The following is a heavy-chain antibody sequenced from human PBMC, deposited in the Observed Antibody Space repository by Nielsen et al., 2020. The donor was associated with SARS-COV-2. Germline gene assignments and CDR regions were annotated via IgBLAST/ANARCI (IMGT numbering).Heavy chain of an antibody. Sequence: LRLSCSVFSGSIISNDYYWSWFRQPAGRGLEWIGFIYHSGTTSYNPSLQSRVTISVDTSKNQFSLRLNSVTAADTAVYFCAKGSGYPWGHGTLVTVSS. CDR2: IYHSGTT. CDR3: AKGSGYP. CDR1: SGSIISNDYY. J-gene: IGHJ5*02. V-gene: IGHV4-30-4*01.